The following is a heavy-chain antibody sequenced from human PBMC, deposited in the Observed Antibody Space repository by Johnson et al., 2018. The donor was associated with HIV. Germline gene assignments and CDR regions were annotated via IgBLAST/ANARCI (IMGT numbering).Heavy chain of an antibody. Sequence: QVQLVESGGGVVQPGRSLRLSCAASGFTFSNFAMHWVRQAPGKGLEWVVVISNDGSIKYNADSVKGRFTISRDNSKNTLYLQMNSLRDEDKAVYYCAREKITSVLGVIIMNSDAFDIWGQGTMVTVSS. J-gene: IGHJ3*02. V-gene: IGHV3-30-3*01. CDR2: ISNDGSIK. D-gene: IGHD3-10*01. CDR1: GFTFSNFA. CDR3: AREKITSVLGVIIMNSDAFDI.